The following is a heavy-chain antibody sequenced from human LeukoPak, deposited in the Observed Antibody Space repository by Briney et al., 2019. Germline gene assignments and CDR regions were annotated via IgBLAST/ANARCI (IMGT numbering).Heavy chain of an antibody. Sequence: SETLSLTCAVYGGSFSGYYWSWIRQPPEKVLEWIGEINHSGSTNYNPSHKSRVTVSVDTSKNQFSLKLSSVTAADTAVYYCARVPAAISYNWFDPWGQGTLVTVSS. V-gene: IGHV4-34*01. CDR2: INHSGST. J-gene: IGHJ5*02. CDR1: GGSFSGYY. CDR3: ARVPAAISYNWFDP. D-gene: IGHD2-2*01.